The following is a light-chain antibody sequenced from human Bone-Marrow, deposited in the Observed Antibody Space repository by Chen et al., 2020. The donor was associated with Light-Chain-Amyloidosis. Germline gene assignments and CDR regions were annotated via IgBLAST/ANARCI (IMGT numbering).Light chain of an antibody. V-gene: IGLV2-14*01. J-gene: IGLJ2*01. CDR1: SSDVGGYNY. CDR2: EVT. CDR3: SSYSVTSPLVV. Sequence: QSALTQPASVSGSPGQSITISCTGTSSDVGGYNYVSWYQQHPGKAPKGMIYEVTKRPSGVSNRFSGSKSGNTAALTISGLQAEDEADYYCSSYSVTSPLVVFGGGTKLTVL.